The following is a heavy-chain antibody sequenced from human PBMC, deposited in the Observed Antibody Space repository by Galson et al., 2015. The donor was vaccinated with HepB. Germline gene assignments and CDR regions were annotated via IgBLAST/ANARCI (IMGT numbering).Heavy chain of an antibody. CDR1: GFTFSSYA. D-gene: IGHD6-19*01. J-gene: IGHJ4*02. CDR2: ISGSGSST. Sequence: SLRLSCAASGFTFSSYAMSWVRQAPGKGLEWVSAISGSGSSTYYADSVKGRFTISRDNSKNTLYLQMNSLRAEDTAVYYCAKDEGPLAVAADPFDYWGQGTLVTVSS. CDR3: AKDEGPLAVAADPFDY. V-gene: IGHV3-23*01.